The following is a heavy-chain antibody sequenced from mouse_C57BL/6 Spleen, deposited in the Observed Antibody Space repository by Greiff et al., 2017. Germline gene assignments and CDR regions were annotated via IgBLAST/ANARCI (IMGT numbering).Heavy chain of an antibody. D-gene: IGHD1-1*02. CDR3: ARRGMGAMDY. Sequence: VQLQQSGAELVKPGASVKLSCTASGFNIKDYYMHWVKQRTEQGLEWIGRIDPEDGETKYAPTFQGKATLTADTSTNTAYLQLSSLTSEDTAVYYCARRGMGAMDYWGQGTSVTVSS. J-gene: IGHJ4*01. CDR1: GFNIKDYY. V-gene: IGHV14-2*01. CDR2: IDPEDGET.